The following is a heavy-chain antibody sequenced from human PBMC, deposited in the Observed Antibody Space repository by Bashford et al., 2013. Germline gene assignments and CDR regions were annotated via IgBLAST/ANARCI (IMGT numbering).Heavy chain of an antibody. CDR3: TIVTHTSGFDH. V-gene: IGHV3-48*04. J-gene: IGHJ4*02. CDR1: GFTFSSYS. CDR2: ISSSSSTI. D-gene: IGHD3-10*01. Sequence: GSLRLSCAASGFTFSSYSMNWVRQAPGKGLEWVSYISSSSSTIYYADSVKGRFTISRDNSKNTAYLQMNGLRVDDTAVYYCTIVTHTSGFDHWGQGTLVTVSS.